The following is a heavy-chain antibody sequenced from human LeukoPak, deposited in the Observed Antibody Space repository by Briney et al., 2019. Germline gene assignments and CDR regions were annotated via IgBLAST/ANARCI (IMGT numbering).Heavy chain of an antibody. CDR3: AKLPSVVVPAAMSFDY. Sequence: GGSLRLSCAASGFTFSSYAMSWVRQAPGKGLEWVSAISGSGGSTYYADSVKGRFTISRDNSKNTLYLQMNSLRAEDTAVYYCAKLPSVVVPAAMSFDYWGQGTLVTVSS. D-gene: IGHD2-2*01. J-gene: IGHJ4*02. CDR2: ISGSGGST. V-gene: IGHV3-23*01. CDR1: GFTFSSYA.